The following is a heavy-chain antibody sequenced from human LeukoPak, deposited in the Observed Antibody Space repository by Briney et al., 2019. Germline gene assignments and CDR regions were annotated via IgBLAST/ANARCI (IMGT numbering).Heavy chain of an antibody. CDR2: MHHNGEI. Sequence: SETLSLTCTVSGGSISDYYWSWIRQPPGKGLEWIGYMHHNGEIEYNPSLKSRVTISVDTSKNQFSLKLSSVTAADTAVYYCARLKQKSKAFDYWGQGTLVTVSS. CDR3: ARLKQKSKAFDY. J-gene: IGHJ4*02. V-gene: IGHV4-59*01. D-gene: IGHD6-6*01. CDR1: GGSISDYY.